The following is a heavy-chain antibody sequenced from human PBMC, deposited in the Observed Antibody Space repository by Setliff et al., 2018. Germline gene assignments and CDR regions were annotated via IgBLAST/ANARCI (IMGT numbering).Heavy chain of an antibody. Sequence: SVKVSCKASGGTFSSYAISWVRQAPGQGLEWLGGIIPIFGTANYAQKFQGRVTITADESTSTAYMELSSLRSEDTAVYYCARDSRGLVPAAIEGSYYYYGMDVWGQGTTVTVSS. CDR2: IIPIFGTA. D-gene: IGHD2-2*02. CDR1: GGTFSSYA. V-gene: IGHV1-69*13. J-gene: IGHJ6*02. CDR3: ARDSRGLVPAAIEGSYYYYGMDV.